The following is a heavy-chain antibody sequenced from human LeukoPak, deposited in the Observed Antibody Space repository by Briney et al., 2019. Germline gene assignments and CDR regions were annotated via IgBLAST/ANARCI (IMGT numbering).Heavy chain of an antibody. CDR3: ARDLRNYFDY. CDR1: AFTFRSYG. J-gene: IGHJ4*02. D-gene: IGHD1-14*01. V-gene: IGHV3-30*02. Sequence: GGSLRLSCAASAFTFRSYGMHWVRQAPGKGLEWVAFIRYHGSDKYYADSVKDRFTISRDNSKNTLYLQMNSLRAEDTAVYYCARDLRNYFDYWGQGTLVTVSS. CDR2: IRYHGSDK.